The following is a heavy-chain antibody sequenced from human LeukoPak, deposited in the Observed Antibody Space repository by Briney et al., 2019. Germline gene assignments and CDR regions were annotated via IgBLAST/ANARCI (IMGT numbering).Heavy chain of an antibody. CDR3: TTGGYYFDY. CDR2: IKSIVDGGTI. J-gene: IGHJ4*02. CDR1: GFTFSNGW. Sequence: PGGSLRLSCAGCGFTFSNGWMNWVRQAPGKGLEWVGRIKSIVDGGTIDYAAPVKGRFTISRDDSKNTVYLQMNGLKTEDTAVYYCTTGGYYFDYWGQGTLVTVSS. V-gene: IGHV3-15*01.